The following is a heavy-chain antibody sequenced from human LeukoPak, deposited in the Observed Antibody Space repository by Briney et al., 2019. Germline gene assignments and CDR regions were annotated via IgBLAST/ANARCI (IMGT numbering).Heavy chain of an antibody. CDR1: GYTFTSYD. CDR2: MNPNSGNT. Sequence: ASVKVSCKASGYTFTSYDINWVRQATGQGLEWMGWMNPNSGNTGYAQKFQGRVTMTRNTSISTAYMELSSLRSEDTAVCYCARGSEMAPDAFDIWGQGTMVTVSS. J-gene: IGHJ3*02. D-gene: IGHD5-24*01. CDR3: ARGSEMAPDAFDI. V-gene: IGHV1-8*01.